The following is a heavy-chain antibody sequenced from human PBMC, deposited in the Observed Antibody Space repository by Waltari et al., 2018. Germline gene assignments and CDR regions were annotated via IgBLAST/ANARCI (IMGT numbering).Heavy chain of an antibody. CDR3: AVGPATTY. Sequence: QLRLVESGGVVVQPGRSLRLSCVASTFLGFSFSSYTIDRVRQAPGKGLELVAAISHDGSHKFYIESVRGRFTISRDNSQSTLYLQLDRATTDDTAMYFCAVGPATTYWGQGTQVTVSS. D-gene: IGHD4-4*01. CDR2: ISHDGSHK. CDR1: TFLGFSFSSYT. J-gene: IGHJ4*02. V-gene: IGHV3-30*10.